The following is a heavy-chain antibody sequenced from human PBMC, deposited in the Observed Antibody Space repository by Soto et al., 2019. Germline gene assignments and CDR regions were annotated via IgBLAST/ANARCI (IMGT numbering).Heavy chain of an antibody. D-gene: IGHD2-2*01. J-gene: IGHJ5*02. Sequence: GASVKVSCKASGGTFSSYTISCVRQAPGQGLEWMGRIIPILGMANYAQKFQGRVTITADKSTSTAYMELSSLRSEDTAVYYCARGGVVVPAAMKGNNWFDPWGQGTLVTVSS. CDR3: ARGGVVVPAAMKGNNWFDP. V-gene: IGHV1-69*02. CDR2: IIPILGMA. CDR1: GGTFSSYT.